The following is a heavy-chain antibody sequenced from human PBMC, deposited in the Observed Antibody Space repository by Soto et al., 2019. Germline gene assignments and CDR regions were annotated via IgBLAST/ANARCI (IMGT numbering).Heavy chain of an antibody. Sequence: GGSLILSCAASGFTFSSYWMIWVRPAPGKGLEWVANIKQDGSEKYYVDSVKGRFTISRDNAKNSLYLQMNSLRAEDTAVYYCARQRHYDSSGYYYGTHDYWGQGTLVTVSS. CDR2: IKQDGSEK. CDR1: GFTFSSYW. J-gene: IGHJ4*02. CDR3: ARQRHYDSSGYYYGTHDY. V-gene: IGHV3-7*03. D-gene: IGHD3-22*01.